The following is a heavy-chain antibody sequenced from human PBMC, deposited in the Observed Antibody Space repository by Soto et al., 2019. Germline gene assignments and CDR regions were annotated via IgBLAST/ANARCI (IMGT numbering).Heavy chain of an antibody. D-gene: IGHD6-19*01. CDR3: ARDGRASGWSI. V-gene: IGHV1-2*02. CDR2: INPNIGDT. CDR1: GYTFTDYY. Sequence: ASVKVSCKASGYTFTDYYIYWVRQAPGQGLEWMGWINPNIGDTKYAQQFQGRVTMTRDTSISTAYMELQSLRSDDTATYYCARDGRASGWSIWGQGTLVTVAS. J-gene: IGHJ4*02.